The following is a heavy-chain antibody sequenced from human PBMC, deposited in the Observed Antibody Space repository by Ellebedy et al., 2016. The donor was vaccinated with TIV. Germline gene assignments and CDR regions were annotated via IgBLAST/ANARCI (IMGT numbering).Heavy chain of an antibody. V-gene: IGHV1-2*02. Sequence: AASVKVSCKASGYPFPAFYMHRARQAPGQGLEWMGWINPSSGGTIYAQKFQGKVTMTRDTSITTAYMELSGLRSDDTAIYYCAGEQSNAFDIWGQGTMVTVSS. D-gene: IGHD6-19*01. J-gene: IGHJ3*02. CDR2: INPSSGGT. CDR3: AGEQSNAFDI. CDR1: GYPFPAFY.